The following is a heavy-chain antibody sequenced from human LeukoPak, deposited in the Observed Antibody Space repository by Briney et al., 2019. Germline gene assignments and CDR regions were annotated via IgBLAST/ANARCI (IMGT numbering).Heavy chain of an antibody. CDR1: GFTFSSYS. Sequence: GGSLRLSCAASGFTFSSYSMNWVRQAPGKGLEWVSSISSSSYIYYADSVKGRFTISRDNAKNSLYLQMNSLRAEDTALYYCARGAGTVDAFDIWGQGTMVTVSS. CDR3: ARGAGTVDAFDI. J-gene: IGHJ3*02. V-gene: IGHV3-21*04. D-gene: IGHD6-19*01. CDR2: ISSSSYI.